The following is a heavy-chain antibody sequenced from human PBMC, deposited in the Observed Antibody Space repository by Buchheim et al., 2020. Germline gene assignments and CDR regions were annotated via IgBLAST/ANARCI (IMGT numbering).Heavy chain of an antibody. V-gene: IGHV3-30*18. CDR2: ISYDGSNK. CDR1: GFTFSSYG. Sequence: QVQLVESGGGVVQPGRSLRLSCAASGFTFSSYGMHWVRQAPGKGLEWVAVISYDGSNKYYADSVKGRFTISRDNSKNTLYLQMNSLRAEDTAVYYCAKDQARQLWLHAYYYYGMDVWDQGTT. D-gene: IGHD5-18*01. J-gene: IGHJ6*02. CDR3: AKDQARQLWLHAYYYYGMDV.